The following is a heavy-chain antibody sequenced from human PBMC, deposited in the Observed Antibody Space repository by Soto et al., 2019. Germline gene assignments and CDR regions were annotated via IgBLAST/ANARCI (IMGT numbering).Heavy chain of an antibody. CDR1: GYTFINYY. Sequence: QVQLVQSGAEVKKPGASVKVSCKASGYTFINYYIHWVRQAPGQGLEWMGVINPNGGSTVYAQKFQCRVTLTRDTSTSTLYVELSSLRSDDTAVYFCVRATAARQRDYSYHYYLHIWGKGTTVTVSS. J-gene: IGHJ6*03. CDR2: INPNGGST. V-gene: IGHV1-46*03. CDR3: VRATAARQRDYSYHYYLHI. D-gene: IGHD6-6*01.